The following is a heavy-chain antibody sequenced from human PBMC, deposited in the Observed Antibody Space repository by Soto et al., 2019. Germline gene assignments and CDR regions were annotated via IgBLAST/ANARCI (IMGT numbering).Heavy chain of an antibody. Sequence: PGGSLRLSCAASGFTFSSYSMNWVRQAPGQGLEWVSSISSNSNYIYYADSVKGRFTISRDNSKNTLYLQMNSLRAEDTAVYYCAKVRGSIAAADSSYYYYGMDVWGQGTTVTVSS. CDR2: ISSNSNYI. V-gene: IGHV3-21*01. J-gene: IGHJ6*02. CDR1: GFTFSSYS. D-gene: IGHD6-13*01. CDR3: AKVRGSIAAADSSYYYYGMDV.